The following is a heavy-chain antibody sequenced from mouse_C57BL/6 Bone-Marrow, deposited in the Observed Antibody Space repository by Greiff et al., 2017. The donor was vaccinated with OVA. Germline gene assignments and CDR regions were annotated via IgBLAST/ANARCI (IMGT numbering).Heavy chain of an antibody. J-gene: IGHJ3*01. D-gene: IGHD1-1*01. Sequence: QVQLQQSGPELVKPGASVKISCKASGYAFSSSWMNWVKQRPGKGLEWIGRIYPGVGDTKYNGKFKGKATLTADKSSHTAYMQLSSLTSEYSAFCYWASPDYYGSSGRLAYWGQGTLVTVSA. CDR3: ASPDYYGSSGRLAY. CDR1: GYAFSSSW. V-gene: IGHV1-82*01. CDR2: IYPGVGDT.